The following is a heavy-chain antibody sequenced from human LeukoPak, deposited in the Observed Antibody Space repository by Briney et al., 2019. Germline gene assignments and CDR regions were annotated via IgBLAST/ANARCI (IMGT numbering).Heavy chain of an antibody. J-gene: IGHJ4*02. CDR1: GFTFSSYY. CDR3: ARDSGYDTAGY. CDR2: ISNGGTDM. D-gene: IGHD5-12*01. Sequence: GGSLRLSCAASGFTFSSYYMNWVRQAPGKGLEWVSSISNGGTDMHYADSVKGRFTISRDNAKNSLYLQMNSLRAEDTAVYYCARDSGYDTAGYWGQGTLVTVSS. V-gene: IGHV3-21*01.